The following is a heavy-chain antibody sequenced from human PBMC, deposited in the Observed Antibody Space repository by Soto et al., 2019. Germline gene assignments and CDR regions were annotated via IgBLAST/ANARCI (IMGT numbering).Heavy chain of an antibody. V-gene: IGHV1-18*01. CDR2: ISAYNGNT. CDR1: GYTFTSYG. D-gene: IGHD3-9*01. Sequence: ASVKVSCKASGYTFTSYGIGWVRQAPGQGLEWMGWISAYNGNTNYAQKLQGRVTMTTDTSTSTAYMELRSLRSDDTAVYYCAREWYDILTGYPAGPYGMDVWGQGTTVTVSS. CDR3: AREWYDILTGYPAGPYGMDV. J-gene: IGHJ6*02.